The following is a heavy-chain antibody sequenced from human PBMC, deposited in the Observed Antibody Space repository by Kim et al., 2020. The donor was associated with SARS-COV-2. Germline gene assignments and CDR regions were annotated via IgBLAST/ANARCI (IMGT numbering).Heavy chain of an antibody. CDR3: ARDMGSGSYRYVVFVI. Sequence: SEILSLTCSLSGGSISVYYWNWIRQPPGKELEWIGSIYHTGNTNYNPSLKSRVTISVNMSKNLFSLKLTSVTAADTAIYYCARDMGSGSYRYVVFVIWG. D-gene: IGHD3-10*01. J-gene: IGHJ3*02. V-gene: IGHV4-59*13. CDR2: IYHTGNT. CDR1: GGSISVYY.